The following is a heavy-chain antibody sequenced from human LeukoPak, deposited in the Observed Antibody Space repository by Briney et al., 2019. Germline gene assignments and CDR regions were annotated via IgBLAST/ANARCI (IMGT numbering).Heavy chain of an antibody. V-gene: IGHV3-30-3*01. J-gene: IGHJ4*02. CDR1: GFTFSSYA. CDR3: AREDYYGSGSFDY. CDR2: ISYDGSNK. D-gene: IGHD3-10*01. Sequence: GSLRLSCAASGFTFSSYAMHWVRQAPGKGLEWVAVISYDGSNKYYADSVKGRFTISRDNSKNTLYLQMNSLRAEDTAVYYCAREDYYGSGSFDYWGQGTLVTVSS.